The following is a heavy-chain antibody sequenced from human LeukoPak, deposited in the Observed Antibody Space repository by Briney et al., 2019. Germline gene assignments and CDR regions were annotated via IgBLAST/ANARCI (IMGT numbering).Heavy chain of an antibody. CDR3: ARSRSGYSYGWRAGEIDY. D-gene: IGHD5-18*01. CDR1: GFTFSSYW. CDR2: INTDGSST. Sequence: LPGGSLRLSCAASGFTFSSYWMHWVRQAPGKGLVWVSRINTDGSSTSYADSVKGRFTISRDNAKNTLYLQMNSLRAEDTAVYYCARSRSGYSYGWRAGEIDYWGQGTLVTVSS. V-gene: IGHV3-74*01. J-gene: IGHJ4*02.